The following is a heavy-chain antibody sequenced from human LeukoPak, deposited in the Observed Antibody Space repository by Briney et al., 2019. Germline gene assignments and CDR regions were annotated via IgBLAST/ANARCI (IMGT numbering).Heavy chain of an antibody. D-gene: IGHD3-10*01. V-gene: IGHV4-59*01. J-gene: IGHJ4*02. CDR2: MYYSGST. CDR3: ARVTRMIRGTHHIDY. Sequence: SETLSLTCTVSGDSISSYYWSWIRQPPGKGLEWIGYMYYSGSTNYSPSLESRVTMSVDTSKNQFSLKVNSVTAADTAVYYCARVTRMIRGTHHIDYWGQGILVTVSS. CDR1: GDSISSYY.